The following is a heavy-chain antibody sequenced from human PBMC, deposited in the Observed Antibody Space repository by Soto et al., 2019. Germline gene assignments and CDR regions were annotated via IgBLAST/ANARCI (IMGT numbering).Heavy chain of an antibody. CDR2: ISYDGSNK. V-gene: IGHV3-30-3*01. J-gene: IGHJ4*02. Sequence: QAQLVESGGGVVQPGRSLRLSCAASGFTFSSYAMHWVRQAPGKGLEWVAVISYDGSNKYYADSVKGRFTISRDNSKNTLYLQMNSLRAEDTAVYYCAREAMGLDYWGQGTLVTVSS. CDR1: GFTFSSYA. CDR3: AREAMGLDY.